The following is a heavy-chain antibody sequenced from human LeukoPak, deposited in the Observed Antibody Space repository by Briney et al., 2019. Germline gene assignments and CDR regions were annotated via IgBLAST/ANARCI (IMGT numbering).Heavy chain of an antibody. CDR3: ARATGSAEYFHH. Sequence: SQTLSLTYTVSGGSISSGGYYWSWIRQHPGKGLEWIGYIYYSGSTYYNPSLKSRVTISVDTSKNQFSLKLSSVTAADTAVYYCARATGSAEYFHHWGQGTLVTVSS. D-gene: IGHD2-15*01. CDR1: GGSISSGGYY. V-gene: IGHV4-31*03. J-gene: IGHJ1*01. CDR2: IYYSGST.